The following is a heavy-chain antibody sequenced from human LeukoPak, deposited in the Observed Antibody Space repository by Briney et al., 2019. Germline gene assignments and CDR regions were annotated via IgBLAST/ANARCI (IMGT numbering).Heavy chain of an antibody. CDR3: ARMGGHCSSTSCATVAAEYFQH. Sequence: SETLSLTCTVSGGSISSYYWSWIRQPPGKGLEWIGYIYYSGSTNYNPSLKSRVTISVDTSKNQFSLKLSSVTAADTAVYYCARMGGHCSSTSCATVAAEYFQHWGQGTLVTVSS. CDR2: IYYSGST. D-gene: IGHD2-2*01. J-gene: IGHJ1*01. V-gene: IGHV4-59*01. CDR1: GGSISSYY.